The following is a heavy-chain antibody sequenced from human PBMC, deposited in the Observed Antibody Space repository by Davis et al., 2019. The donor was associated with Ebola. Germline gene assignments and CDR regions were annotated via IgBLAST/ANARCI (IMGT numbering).Heavy chain of an antibody. V-gene: IGHV3-53*01. CDR1: GLSVSGKY. Sequence: GESLKISCAASGLSVSGKYMSWVRQAPGKGLEWVSVIYSGGSTYYGDSVKGRFTISRDNFKNTLYLQMSSLRAEDTAVYYCATSLYSSGWYDYWGQGTLVTVSS. CDR3: ATSLYSSGWYDY. D-gene: IGHD6-19*01. CDR2: IYSGGST. J-gene: IGHJ4*02.